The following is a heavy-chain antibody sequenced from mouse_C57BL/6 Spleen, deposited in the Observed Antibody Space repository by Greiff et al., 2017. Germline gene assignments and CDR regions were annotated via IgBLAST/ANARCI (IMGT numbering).Heavy chain of an antibody. CDR1: GFNIKDDY. D-gene: IGHD1-1*01. CDR2: IDPENGDT. V-gene: IGHV14-4*01. Sequence: VQLQQSGAELVRPGASVKLSCTASGFNIKDDYMNWVKQRPEQGLEWIGWIDPENGDTEYASKFQGKATITADTSSNTAYLQLSSLTSEDTAVYYCTTAFTTGVAHWGQGTTLTVSS. J-gene: IGHJ2*01. CDR3: TTAFTTGVAH.